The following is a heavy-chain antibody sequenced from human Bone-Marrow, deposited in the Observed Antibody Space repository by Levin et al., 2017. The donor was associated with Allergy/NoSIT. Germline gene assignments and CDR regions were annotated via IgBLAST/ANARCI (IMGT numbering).Heavy chain of an antibody. CDR3: ARGHFPYYYYGMDV. CDR2: VSAYSGNT. J-gene: IGHJ6*02. V-gene: IGHV1-18*01. Sequence: ASVKVSCKASGYTFTTYGLTWVRQAPGQGLEWMGWVSAYSGNTNYALNLQDKVTMTTDTATNTAYMELTSLRSDDTAIYYCARGHFPYYYYGMDVWGQGTTVVVSS. CDR1: GYTFTTYG.